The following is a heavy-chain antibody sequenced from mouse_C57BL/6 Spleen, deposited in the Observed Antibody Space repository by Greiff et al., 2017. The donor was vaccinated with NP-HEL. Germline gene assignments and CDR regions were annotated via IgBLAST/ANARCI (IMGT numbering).Heavy chain of an antibody. V-gene: IGHV3-6*01. CDR1: GYSITSGYY. Sequence: ESGPGLVKPSQSLSLTCSVTGYSITSGYYWNWIRQFPGNKLEWMGYISYDGSNNYNPSLKNRISITRDTSKNQFFLKLNSVTTEDTATYYCARDRDWFAYWGQGTLVTVSA. CDR2: ISYDGSN. CDR3: ARDRDWFAY. J-gene: IGHJ3*01.